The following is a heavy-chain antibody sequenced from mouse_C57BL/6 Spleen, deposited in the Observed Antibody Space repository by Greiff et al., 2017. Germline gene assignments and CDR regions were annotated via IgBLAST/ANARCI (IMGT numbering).Heavy chain of an antibody. D-gene: IGHD1-1*01. CDR3: ARLRSVEWYYAMDY. Sequence: VQLQQSGPELVKPGASVKISCKASGYAFSSSWMNWVKQRPGKGLEWIGRIYPGDGDTNYNGNFKGKATLTADTSSSTAYMQLSSLTSEDSAVYFCARLRSVEWYYAMDYWGQGTSVTVSS. J-gene: IGHJ4*01. V-gene: IGHV1-82*01. CDR1: GYAFSSSW. CDR2: IYPGDGDT.